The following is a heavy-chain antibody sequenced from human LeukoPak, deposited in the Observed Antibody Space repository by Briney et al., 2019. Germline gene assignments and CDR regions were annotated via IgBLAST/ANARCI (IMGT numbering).Heavy chain of an antibody. Sequence: GVSLSLSCAASGFTFSNYNMNWVRQAPGKGLEWFSSITSSSTYIYYADSVKGRFTISRDNAKNSLYLQMNSLRAEDTAVYYCARDPYSGGYGAYYYYYMDVWGKGTTVTISS. J-gene: IGHJ6*03. D-gene: IGHD1-26*01. CDR2: ITSSSTYI. V-gene: IGHV3-21*01. CDR1: GFTFSNYN. CDR3: ARDPYSGGYGAYYYYYMDV.